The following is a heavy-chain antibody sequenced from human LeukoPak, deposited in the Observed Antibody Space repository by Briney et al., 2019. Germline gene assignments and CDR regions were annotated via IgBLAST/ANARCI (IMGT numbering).Heavy chain of an antibody. Sequence: SETLSLTCAVSGGSISSGGYSWSWIRQPPGKGLEWIGYIYHSGSTYYNPSLKSRVTISVDRSKNQFSLKLSSVTAADTAVYYCARGSPVRTRKPEHWFDPWGQGTLVTVSS. CDR1: GGSISSGGYS. J-gene: IGHJ5*02. CDR3: ARGSPVRTRKPEHWFDP. CDR2: IYHSGST. V-gene: IGHV4-30-2*01. D-gene: IGHD3-10*01.